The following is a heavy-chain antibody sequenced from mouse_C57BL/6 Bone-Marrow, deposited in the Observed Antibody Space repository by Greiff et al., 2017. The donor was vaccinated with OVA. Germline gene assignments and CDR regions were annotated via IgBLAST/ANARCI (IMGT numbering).Heavy chain of an antibody. V-gene: IGHV1-54*01. J-gene: IGHJ3*01. CDR2: INPGSGGT. Sequence: QVQLQQSGAELVRPGTSVKVSCKASGYAFTNYLIEWVKQRPGQGLEWIGVINPGSGGTNYNEKFKGKATLTADKSSSTAYMELARLTSEDSAVYYCSYGNYDAWFAYWGQGTLVTVSA. CDR1: GYAFTNYL. CDR3: SYGNYDAWFAY. D-gene: IGHD2-1*01.